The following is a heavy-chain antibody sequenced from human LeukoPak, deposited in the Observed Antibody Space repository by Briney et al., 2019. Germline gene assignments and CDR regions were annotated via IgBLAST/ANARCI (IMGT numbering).Heavy chain of an antibody. CDR2: ISSSSRYI. CDR1: GFTFSSYS. J-gene: IGHJ6*03. V-gene: IGHV3-21*01. CDR3: ARVPGRGDGGYYYYYMDV. D-gene: IGHD1-14*01. Sequence: GGSLRLSCAASGFTFSSYSMNWVRQAPGKGLEWVSSISSSSRYIDYADSLKGRFTISRDNTKNSLYLQMNSLRAEDTAVYYCARVPGRGDGGYYYYYMDVWGKGTTVTVSS.